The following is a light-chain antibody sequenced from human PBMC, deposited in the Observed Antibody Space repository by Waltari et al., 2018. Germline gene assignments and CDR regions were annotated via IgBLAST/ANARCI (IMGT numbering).Light chain of an antibody. V-gene: IGLV2-23*02. CDR1: SSDIGNYNL. J-gene: IGLJ3*02. CDR3: CSYAGSAISV. CDR2: DVN. Sequence: QSALTQTATVSGSPGQSITISCSGTSSDIGNYNLVSWYQQHPGKAPTLIIYDVNKRPSGVSNRFSDSKSGNTAFLTISGLQTADEADYYCCSYAGSAISVFGGGTKVTVL.